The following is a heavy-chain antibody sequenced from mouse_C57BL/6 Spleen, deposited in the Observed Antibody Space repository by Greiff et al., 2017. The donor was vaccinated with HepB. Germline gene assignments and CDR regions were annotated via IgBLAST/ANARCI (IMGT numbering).Heavy chain of an antibody. Sequence: QVQLKQPGAELVMPGASVKLSCKASGYTFTSYWMHWVKQRPGQGLEWIGEIDPSDSYTNYNQKFKGKSTLTVDKSSSTAYMQLSSLTSEDSAVYYCARRGGPYYFDYWGQGTTLTVSS. J-gene: IGHJ2*01. CDR2: IDPSDSYT. D-gene: IGHD1-1*02. CDR1: GYTFTSYW. V-gene: IGHV1-69*01. CDR3: ARRGGPYYFDY.